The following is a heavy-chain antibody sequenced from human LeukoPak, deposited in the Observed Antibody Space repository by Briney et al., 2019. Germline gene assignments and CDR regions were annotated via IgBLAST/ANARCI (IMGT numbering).Heavy chain of an antibody. V-gene: IGHV1-18*01. D-gene: IGHD3-10*01. J-gene: IGHJ6*03. CDR2: ISAYNGNT. Sequence: ASVKVSCKASGYTFTSYGISWVRQAPGQGLEWMGWISAYNGNTNYAQKFQDRFIMTTDTSTNTARMELRSLRPDDTAVYYCARLDGSGSYYGYYYYYYMDVWGKGTTVTISS. CDR3: ARLDGSGSYYGYYYYYYMDV. CDR1: GYTFTSYG.